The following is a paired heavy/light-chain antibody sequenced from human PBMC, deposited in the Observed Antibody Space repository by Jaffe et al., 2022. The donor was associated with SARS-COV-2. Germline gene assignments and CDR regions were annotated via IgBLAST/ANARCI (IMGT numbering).Light chain of an antibody. Sequence: DIQMTQSPSSLSASVGERVTITCRASQGIGIDLNWFQQKPGKAPERLIYAASRLQRGVPSRFSGSGSGTEFTLTIISLQPEDFATYYCLQYKIFPRTFGQGTKVEVK. CDR3: LQYKIFPRT. CDR2: AAS. CDR1: QGIGID. V-gene: IGKV1-17*01. J-gene: IGKJ1*01.
Heavy chain of an antibody. V-gene: IGHV7-4-1*01. CDR3: VRVMEYSVAEAGYYFDH. CDR2: INTNTGDP. J-gene: IGHJ4*02. CDR1: GYTFTSHS. D-gene: IGHD6-19*01. Sequence: QVQLVQSGSELEKPGASVKISCKTSGYTFTSHSINWVRQAPGQGLEWMGWINTNTGDPMYAQAFTGRFVFTFDTSVTTAFLQILSLEADDTAVYYCVRVMEYSVAEAGYYFDHWGQGTLVTVSS.